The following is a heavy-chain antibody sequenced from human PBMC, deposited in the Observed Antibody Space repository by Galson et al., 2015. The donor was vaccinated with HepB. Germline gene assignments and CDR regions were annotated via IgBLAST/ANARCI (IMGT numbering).Heavy chain of an antibody. CDR2: ISAYNGNT. CDR3: ARDPRPYCSGGSCYSEYDY. CDR1: GYTFTSYG. J-gene: IGHJ4*02. Sequence: SVKVSCKASGYTFTSYGISWVRQAPGQGLEWMGWISAYNGNTNYAQKLQGRVTMTTDTSTSTAYMELRSLRSDDTAVYYCARDPRPYCSGGSCYSEYDYWGQGTLVTVSS. V-gene: IGHV1-18*01. D-gene: IGHD2-15*01.